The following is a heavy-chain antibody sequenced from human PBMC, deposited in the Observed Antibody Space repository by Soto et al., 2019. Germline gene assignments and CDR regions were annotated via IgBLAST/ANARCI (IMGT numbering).Heavy chain of an antibody. CDR2: IYHSGST. CDR1: SGSISSSNW. CDR3: ARGYYGSVFFDY. J-gene: IGHJ4*02. V-gene: IGHV4-4*02. D-gene: IGHD3-10*01. Sequence: QVQLQESGPGLVKPSGTLSLTCAVSSGSISSSNWWSWVRQPPGKGLEWIVEIYHSGSTNYNPSLKSRVAISVDKSKHHFSLKLSSVTAAATAVYYCARGYYGSVFFDYWGQGTLVTVSS.